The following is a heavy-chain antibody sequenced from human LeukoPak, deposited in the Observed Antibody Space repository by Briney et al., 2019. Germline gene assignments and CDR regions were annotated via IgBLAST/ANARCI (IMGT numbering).Heavy chain of an antibody. D-gene: IGHD1-26*01. Sequence: GASLKISCKVSGYSFTSYCIGWVRPMPGKGLEWMGLIYPGDSGPTYSPSFQGQVTISVDKSINTVYLQWSSLQASDTAMYYCGMSGDRVPLQDDVFDVWGQGTMVSVST. CDR2: IYPGDSGP. V-gene: IGHV5-51*01. J-gene: IGHJ3*01. CDR1: GYSFTSYC. CDR3: GMSGDRVPLQDDVFDV.